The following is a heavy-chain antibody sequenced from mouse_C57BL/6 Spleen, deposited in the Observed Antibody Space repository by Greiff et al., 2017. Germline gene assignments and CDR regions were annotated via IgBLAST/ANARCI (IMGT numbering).Heavy chain of an antibody. V-gene: IGHV5-17*01. J-gene: IGHJ1*03. D-gene: IGHD1-1*01. CDR1: GFTFSDYG. CDR3: ARPEGSSPYWYFDV. Sequence: EVQLQESGGGLVKPGGSLKLSCAASGFTFSDYGMHWVRQAPEKGLEWVAYISSGSSTIYYADTVKGRFTISRDNAKNTLFLQMTSLRSEDTAMYYCARPEGSSPYWYFDVWGTGTTVTVSS. CDR2: ISSGSSTI.